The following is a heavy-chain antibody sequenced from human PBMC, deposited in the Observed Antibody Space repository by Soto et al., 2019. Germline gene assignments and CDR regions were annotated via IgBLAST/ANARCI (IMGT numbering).Heavy chain of an antibody. Sequence: QVQLVQSGAEVKKPGASVKVSCKASGYTFINYYIHWVRQAPGHGLEWLAIINPTGGSTNYAQKFQGRLTLNMDPTTSTVYMELSSLTSEDTAMYYCARHLAAGDVCGQGTLVTVSS. J-gene: IGHJ4*02. D-gene: IGHD2-8*02. CDR2: INPTGGST. CDR1: GYTFINYY. V-gene: IGHV1-46*01. CDR3: ARHLAAGDV.